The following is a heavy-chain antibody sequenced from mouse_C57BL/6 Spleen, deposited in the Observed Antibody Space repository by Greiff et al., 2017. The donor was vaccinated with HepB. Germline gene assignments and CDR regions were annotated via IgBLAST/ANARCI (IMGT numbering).Heavy chain of an antibody. CDR3: ARSGYYGSATKLPFDY. D-gene: IGHD1-1*01. Sequence: QVQLQQSGAELVKPGASVKLSCKASGYTFTSYWMHWVKQRPGQGLEWIGMIHPNSGSTNYNEKFKSKATLTVDKSSSTAYMQLSSLTSEDSAVYYCARSGYYGSATKLPFDYWGQGTTLTVSS. CDR2: IHPNSGST. CDR1: GYTFTSYW. V-gene: IGHV1-64*01. J-gene: IGHJ2*01.